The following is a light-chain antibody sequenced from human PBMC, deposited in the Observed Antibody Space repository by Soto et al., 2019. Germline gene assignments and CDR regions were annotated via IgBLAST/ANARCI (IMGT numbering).Light chain of an antibody. Sequence: ETVLTQSPGTLSLSPGERATLSCRASQTVRNNYLAWYQQKPGQAPRLLIYGASTRATGIPPRFSGSGSGTEFTLTISSLQPEDFAVYYCQQYNNWPPWTFGQGTKVDI. V-gene: IGKV3-15*01. CDR1: QTVRNN. CDR2: GAS. CDR3: QQYNNWPPWT. J-gene: IGKJ1*01.